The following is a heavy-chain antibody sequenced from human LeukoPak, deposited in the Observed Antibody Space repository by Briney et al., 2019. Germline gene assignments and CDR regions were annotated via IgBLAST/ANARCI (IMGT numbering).Heavy chain of an antibody. J-gene: IGHJ4*02. D-gene: IGHD6-19*01. CDR3: ARHEYRSGGANCFDY. CDR2: IYYSGNT. V-gene: IGHV4-39*01. CDR1: GGSISGSSYY. Sequence: SETLSLTCTVSGGSISGSSYYWGWIRQPPGKGLEWIGSIYYSGNTYHNPSRKSRVTISVDTSKNQFSLKLSSVTAADTAVYYCARHEYRSGGANCFDYWGQGTLVTVSS.